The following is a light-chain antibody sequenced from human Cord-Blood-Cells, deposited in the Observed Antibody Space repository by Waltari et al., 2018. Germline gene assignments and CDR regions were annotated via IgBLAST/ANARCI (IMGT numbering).Light chain of an antibody. J-gene: IGKJ4*01. CDR2: AAS. V-gene: IGKV1-39*01. CDR3: QQSYSTPPKLT. CDR1: QSISSY. Sequence: DIQMTQSPSSLSASVGPRVTITCRASQSISSYLNWYQQKPGKAPKLLIYAASSLQSGVPSRFSGSGSGTDFTLTISSLQPEDFATYYCQQSYSTPPKLTFGGGTKVEIK.